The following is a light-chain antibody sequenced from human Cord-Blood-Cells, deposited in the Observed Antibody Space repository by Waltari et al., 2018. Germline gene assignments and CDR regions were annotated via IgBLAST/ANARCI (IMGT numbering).Light chain of an antibody. CDR1: RIDVGVHHY. CDR2: EVS. Sequence: QSALTQPPSASGSPGQAATIPCTGTRIDVGVHHYLYWYQQPPGIAPRLMTYEVSKRPSGVPDRFSGSKSGNTASLTVSGLQAEDEADYYCSSYAGSNNYVFGTGTKVTVL. CDR3: SSYAGSNNYV. J-gene: IGLJ1*01. V-gene: IGLV2-8*01.